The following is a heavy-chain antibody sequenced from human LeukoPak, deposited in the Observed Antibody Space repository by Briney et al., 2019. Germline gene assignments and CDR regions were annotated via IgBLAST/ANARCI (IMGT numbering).Heavy chain of an antibody. Sequence: ASVKVSCKASGYTFTGYYMHWVRQAPGQGLEWMGWINPNSGGTNYAQKFQGRATMTRDTSISTAYMELSRPRSDDTAVYYCARVFYYDSRTSFDIWGQGTMVTVSS. CDR3: ARVFYYDSRTSFDI. CDR2: INPNSGGT. V-gene: IGHV1-2*02. CDR1: GYTFTGYY. D-gene: IGHD3-22*01. J-gene: IGHJ3*02.